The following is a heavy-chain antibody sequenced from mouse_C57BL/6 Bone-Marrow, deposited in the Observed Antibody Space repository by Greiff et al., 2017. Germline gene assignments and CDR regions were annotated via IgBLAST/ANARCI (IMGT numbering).Heavy chain of an antibody. J-gene: IGHJ2*01. Sequence: EVQLQESGAELVRPGASVKLSCTASGFNIKDDYMHWVKQRPEQGLEWIGWIDPENGDTEYASKFQGKATITADTSSNTAYLKLSSLTSEDTAVYYCTSLGQGFDYWGQGTTLTVSS. D-gene: IGHD3-3*01. CDR1: GFNIKDDY. CDR3: TSLGQGFDY. CDR2: IDPENGDT. V-gene: IGHV14-4*01.